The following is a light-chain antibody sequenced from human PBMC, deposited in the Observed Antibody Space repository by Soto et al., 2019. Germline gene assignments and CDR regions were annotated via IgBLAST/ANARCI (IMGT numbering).Light chain of an antibody. CDR2: DVS. CDR1: SSDVGDYNY. V-gene: IGLV2-14*01. Sequence: QSALTQPASVSGSPGQSIAISCTGTSSDVGDYNYVSWYQQHPGKAPKLMMYDVSNRPSGVSNRFSGSKSGNTASLTISGLQAEDEADYYCCSYTTSNTYVFGTGTKVTFL. J-gene: IGLJ1*01. CDR3: CSYTTSNTYV.